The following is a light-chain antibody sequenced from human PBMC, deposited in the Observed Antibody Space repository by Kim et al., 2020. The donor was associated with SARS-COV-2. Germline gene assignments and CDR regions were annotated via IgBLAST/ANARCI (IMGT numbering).Light chain of an antibody. CDR3: QQYDNLSYS. Sequence: SASVGDRVTITSQASQDISNYLNWYQQKPGKAPKLLIYDASNLETGVPSRFSGSGSGTDFTFTISSLQPEDIATYYCQQYDNLSYSFGQGTKLEI. CDR1: QDISNY. J-gene: IGKJ2*03. CDR2: DAS. V-gene: IGKV1-33*01.